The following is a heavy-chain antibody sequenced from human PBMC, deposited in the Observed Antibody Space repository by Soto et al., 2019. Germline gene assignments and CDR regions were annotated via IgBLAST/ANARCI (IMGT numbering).Heavy chain of an antibody. CDR3: ASRGYGLYFDY. CDR2: ISGNGGST. Sequence: EVQLVESGGGLVQPGGSLRLSCAASGFTFSSYAMHWVRQAPGKGLEYVSAISGNGGSTYYANSVKGRFTISRDNSKNTLYVQMGSLRVEDMAVYYCASRGYGLYFDYWGQGTLVTVSS. CDR1: GFTFSSYA. J-gene: IGHJ4*02. D-gene: IGHD3-10*01. V-gene: IGHV3-64*01.